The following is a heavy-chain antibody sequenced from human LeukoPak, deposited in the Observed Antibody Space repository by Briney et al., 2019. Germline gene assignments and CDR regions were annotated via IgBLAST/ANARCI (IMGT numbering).Heavy chain of an antibody. J-gene: IGHJ4*02. V-gene: IGHV4-39*07. CDR1: GGSISSSSYY. D-gene: IGHD3-22*01. Sequence: SETLSLTCTVSGGSISSSSYYWGWIRQPPGKGLEWIGSIYHSGSTYYNPSLKSRVTIAVETSKNQFSLKLSSVTAADKAVYYCARSLGHYYDTTGPTYFDYWGQGTLVTVSS. CDR2: IYHSGST. CDR3: ARSLGHYYDTTGPTYFDY.